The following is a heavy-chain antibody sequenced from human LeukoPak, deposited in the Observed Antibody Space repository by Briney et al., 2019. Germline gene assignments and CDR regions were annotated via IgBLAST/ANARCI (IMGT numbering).Heavy chain of an antibody. Sequence: GGSLRLSCAASGFTFSSYAMHWVRQAPGKGLEGVAVISYDGSNKYYADSVKGRFTISRDNSKNTLYLQMNSLRAEDTAVYYCAKRPGIAAAGTYYFDYWGQGTLVTVSS. CDR3: AKRPGIAAAGTYYFDY. J-gene: IGHJ4*02. D-gene: IGHD6-13*01. V-gene: IGHV3-30-3*02. CDR2: ISYDGSNK. CDR1: GFTFSSYA.